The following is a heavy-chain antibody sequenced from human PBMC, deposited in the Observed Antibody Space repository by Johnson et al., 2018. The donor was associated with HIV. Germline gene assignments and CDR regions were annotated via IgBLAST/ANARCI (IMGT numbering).Heavy chain of an antibody. V-gene: IGHV3-30-3*01. CDR1: GFTFSSYA. D-gene: IGHD1-26*01. CDR3: ARAVLSYYRNHDAFDI. Sequence: QVQLVESGGGVVQPGRSLRLSCAASGFTFSSYAMHWVRQAPGKGLEWVAVISYDGSNKYYAASVKGRFTISRDNSKNTLYLKMNSLRAEDTAVYYCARAVLSYYRNHDAFDIWGQGTMVTVSS. J-gene: IGHJ3*02. CDR2: ISYDGSNK.